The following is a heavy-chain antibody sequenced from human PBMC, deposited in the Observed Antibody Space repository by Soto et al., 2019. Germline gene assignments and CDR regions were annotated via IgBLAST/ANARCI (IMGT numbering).Heavy chain of an antibody. J-gene: IGHJ6*02. Sequence: QVQLVESGGGVVQPGRSLRLSCAASGFIFSKYGMHWVRQAPGKGLEWVAVISYYGSNKYYAESVKGRFIISRDKSENTLYLQMNSLRAEDTALYYCVKDLGSGKPYYYYAMDVWGQGTTVTVSS. CDR1: GFIFSKYG. V-gene: IGHV3-30*18. CDR2: ISYYGSNK. CDR3: VKDLGSGKPYYYYAMDV. D-gene: IGHD3-10*01.